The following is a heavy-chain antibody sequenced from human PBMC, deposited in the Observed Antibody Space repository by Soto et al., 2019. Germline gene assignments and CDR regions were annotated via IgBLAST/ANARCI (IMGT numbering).Heavy chain of an antibody. D-gene: IGHD3-10*01. CDR3: GRGRPVGSRLDP. CDR1: GGSISSGDYY. V-gene: IGHV4-30-4*01. CDR2: IYYSGST. J-gene: IGHJ5*02. Sequence: QVQLQESGPGLVKPSQTLSLTCTVSGGSISSGDYYWSWIRQPPGKGLEWIGYIYYSGSTYYNPSLKSLVTISVDTSKHQSSLKLSPVTAADTAVYYCGRGRPVGSRLDPWGQGTLVTVSS.